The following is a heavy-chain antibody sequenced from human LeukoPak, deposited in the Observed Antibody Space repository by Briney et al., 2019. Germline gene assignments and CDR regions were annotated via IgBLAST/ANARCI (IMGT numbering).Heavy chain of an antibody. CDR1: GGSISSYY. J-gene: IGHJ6*02. D-gene: IGHD6-13*01. V-gene: IGHV4-59*08. CDR3: ARLQQQLVRRGYGMDV. Sequence: SETLSLTCTVSGGSISSYYWSWIRQPPGKGLEWIGYIYYSGSTNYNPSLKSRVTISVDTSKNQFSLKLSSVTAADTAVYYCARLQQQLVRRGYGMDVWGQGTTVTVSS. CDR2: IYYSGST.